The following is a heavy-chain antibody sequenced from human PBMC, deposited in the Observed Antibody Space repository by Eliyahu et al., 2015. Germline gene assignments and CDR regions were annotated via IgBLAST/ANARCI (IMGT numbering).Heavy chain of an antibody. CDR1: GGXISSSSYY. V-gene: IGHV4-39*01. D-gene: IGHD2-15*01. Sequence: QLQLQESGPGLVKPSETLSLTCTVSGGXISSSSYYWGWIRQPPGKGLEWIGSIYYSGSTYDNPSLKSRATISIDTSKNQFSLKLSSVTAADTAVYYCARRPSGGSYYSGYDYWGQGTLVTVSS. CDR2: IYYSGST. J-gene: IGHJ4*02. CDR3: ARRPSGGSYYSGYDY.